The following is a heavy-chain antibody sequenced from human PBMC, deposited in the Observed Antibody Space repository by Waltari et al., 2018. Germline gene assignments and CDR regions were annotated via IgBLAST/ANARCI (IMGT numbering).Heavy chain of an antibody. V-gene: IGHV4-61*02. CDR1: GGSISSGSYY. CDR2: IYTSGRP. Sequence: QVQLQESGPGLVKPSQTLSLTCTVSGGSISSGSYYWSWIRQPAGKGLEWIGRIYTSGRPNDNPSLKSRVTISVDTSKNQFSLKLSSVTAADTAVYYCARGDGQNYYYYYYMDVWGKGTTVTVSS. J-gene: IGHJ6*03. CDR3: ARGDGQNYYYYYYMDV.